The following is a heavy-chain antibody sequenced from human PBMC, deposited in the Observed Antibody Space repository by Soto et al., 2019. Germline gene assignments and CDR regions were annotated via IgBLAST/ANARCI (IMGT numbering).Heavy chain of an antibody. CDR1: GGSISSYY. V-gene: IGHV4-59*01. J-gene: IGHJ4*02. Sequence: SETLSLTCTVSGGSISSYYWSWIRQPPGKGLEWIGYIYYSGSTNYNPSLKSRVTISVDTSKNQFSLKLSSVTAADTAVYYCARGSPLRAWLPVDFDYWGQGTLVTVSS. CDR2: IYYSGST. D-gene: IGHD5-12*01. CDR3: ARGSPLRAWLPVDFDY.